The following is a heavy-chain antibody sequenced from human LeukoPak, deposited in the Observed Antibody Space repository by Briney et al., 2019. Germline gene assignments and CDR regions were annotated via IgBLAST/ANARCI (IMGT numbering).Heavy chain of an antibody. CDR1: GFTFSSYA. D-gene: IGHD3-10*01. J-gene: IGHJ6*02. Sequence: PGGSLRLSCAASGFTFSSYAMSWVRQAPGKGLGWVSAISGSGGSTYYADSVKGRFTISRDNSKNTLYLQMNSLRAEDTAVYYCAKDRGRRWFGELLSHSANYGMDVWGQGTTVTVSS. CDR3: AKDRGRRWFGELLSHSANYGMDV. CDR2: ISGSGGST. V-gene: IGHV3-23*01.